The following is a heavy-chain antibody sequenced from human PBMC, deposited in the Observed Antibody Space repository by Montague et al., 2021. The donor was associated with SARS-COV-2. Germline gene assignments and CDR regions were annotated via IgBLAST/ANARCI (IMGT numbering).Heavy chain of an antibody. Sequence: TLSLTCTVSGGSIRSGSYYWSWIRQPAGKGLEWIGRIYSSGSTNYNPSLMSRVTMSVDTSKNQYSLKVSSVTAADTAVYYCARDYGDYPYYYGLDVWGQGTTVTVSS. CDR3: ARDYGDYPYYYGLDV. D-gene: IGHD4-17*01. CDR2: IYSSGST. V-gene: IGHV4-61*02. CDR1: GGSIRSGSYY. J-gene: IGHJ6*02.